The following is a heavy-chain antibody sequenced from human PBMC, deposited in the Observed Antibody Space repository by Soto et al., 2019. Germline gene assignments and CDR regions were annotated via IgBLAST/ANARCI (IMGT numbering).Heavy chain of an antibody. CDR1: GFTFSSYA. CDR3: AKDNCDNGVSYDAFDI. Sequence: GGSLRLSCAASGFTFSSYAMSWVRQAPGKGLEWVSAISGSGGSTYYADSVKGRFTISRDNSKNTLYLQMNSLRAEDTAVYYCAKDNCDNGVSYDAFDIWGQGTMVTVSS. J-gene: IGHJ3*02. D-gene: IGHD2-8*01. V-gene: IGHV3-23*01. CDR2: ISGSGGST.